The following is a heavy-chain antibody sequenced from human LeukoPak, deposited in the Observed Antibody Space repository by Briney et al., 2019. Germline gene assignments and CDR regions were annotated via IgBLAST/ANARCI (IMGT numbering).Heavy chain of an antibody. CDR3: ARSGVQWQWLLTYDAFDI. CDR2: ISYYKSNK. CDR1: GFTFSSYA. Sequence: GGSLSLSCAASGFTFSSYAMHWVRQAPGEGREWVALISYYKSNKYYADSVKGRFTISRDNSKNTLFVQMNSLRTEDTAVYYCARSGVQWQWLLTYDAFDIWGQGTMVTVSS. J-gene: IGHJ3*02. D-gene: IGHD6-19*01. V-gene: IGHV3-30-3*01.